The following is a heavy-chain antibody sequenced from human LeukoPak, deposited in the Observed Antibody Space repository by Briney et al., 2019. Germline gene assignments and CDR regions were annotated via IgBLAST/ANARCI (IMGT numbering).Heavy chain of an antibody. CDR1: GGSFSGYY. Sequence: SETLSLTCAVYGGSFSGYYWSWIRQPPGKGLEWIGEINHSGSTNYNPSLKSRVTISVDTSKNQFSLKLSSVTAADTAVYYCATIRNYYDSSGYFYWGQEPWSPSPQ. J-gene: IGHJ4*01. CDR2: INHSGST. V-gene: IGHV4-34*01. D-gene: IGHD3-22*01. CDR3: ATIRNYYDSSGYFY.